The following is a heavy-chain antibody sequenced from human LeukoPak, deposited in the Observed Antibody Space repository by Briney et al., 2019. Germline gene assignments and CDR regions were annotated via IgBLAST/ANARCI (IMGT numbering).Heavy chain of an antibody. V-gene: IGHV3-7*01. CDR1: GFTFRSAW. CDR3: ARDWKYSTFDY. CDR2: IKEDGSQK. J-gene: IGHJ4*02. D-gene: IGHD1-7*01. Sequence: GGSLRLSCAASGFTFRSAWMTWVRQAPGKGLEWVTNIKEDGSQKNYVDSVKGRFTISRDNARNSLYLQMNRVRVEDAAVYYCARDWKYSTFDYWGQGTLVTVSS.